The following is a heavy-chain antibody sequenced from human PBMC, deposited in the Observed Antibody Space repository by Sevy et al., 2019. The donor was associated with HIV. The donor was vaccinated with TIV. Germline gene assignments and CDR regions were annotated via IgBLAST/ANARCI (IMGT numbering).Heavy chain of an antibody. Sequence: LSLTCAASGLIFSNYPMSWVRHSPGKGLEWVSDISAGGTTTYYADSVEGRFTISRDNSKNTVSLQMNSLGAEDTAIYYCAKRYCSTITCYDDDFWNPYYFYGLDVWGQGISVTVSS. D-gene: IGHD2-2*01. CDR1: GLIFSNYP. J-gene: IGHJ6*02. CDR3: AKRYCSTITCYDDDFWNPYYFYGLDV. V-gene: IGHV3-23*01. CDR2: ISAGGTTT.